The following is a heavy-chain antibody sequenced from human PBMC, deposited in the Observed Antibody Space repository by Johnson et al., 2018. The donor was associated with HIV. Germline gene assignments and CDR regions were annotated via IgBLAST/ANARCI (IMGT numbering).Heavy chain of an antibody. CDR2: VYGDGGNK. Sequence: QVQLVESGGGVVQPGRSLRLSCAASGFIFNSYGMHWVRQAPGKGLEWVAVVYGDGGNKYYADSVKGRFNISRDNSKNTLYLQMTSLRAEDTAVYYCASVYYDILTGYYYDALDIWGQGTRVTVSS. CDR3: ASVYYDILTGYYYDALDI. D-gene: IGHD3-9*01. V-gene: IGHV3-30*03. CDR1: GFIFNSYG. J-gene: IGHJ3*02.